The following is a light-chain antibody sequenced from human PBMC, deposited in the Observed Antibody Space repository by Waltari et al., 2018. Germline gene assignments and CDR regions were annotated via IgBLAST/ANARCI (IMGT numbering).Light chain of an antibody. CDR2: YDN. CDR1: NMERKS. V-gene: IGLV3-21*01. CDR3: QVWDANTDPGV. Sequence: SYVLSQPPSVSVAPGQTARITCRGSNMERKSVHWYRQRPGQAPVVVISYDNDRAAGIPERFSGSNSGNTATLTISRVEAGDEADYYCQVWDANTDPGVFGTGTEVTVL. J-gene: IGLJ1*01.